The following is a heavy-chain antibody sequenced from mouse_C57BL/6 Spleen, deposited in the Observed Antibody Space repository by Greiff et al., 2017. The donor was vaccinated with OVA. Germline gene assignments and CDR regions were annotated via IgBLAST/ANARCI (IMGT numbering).Heavy chain of an antibody. Sequence: QVQLKQPGAELVKPGASVKLSCKASGYTFTSYWMHWVKQRPGQGLEWIGMIHPNSGSTNYNEKFKSKATLTVDKSSSTAYMQLSSLTSEDSAVYYCASPITTVVAGYYFDYWGQGTTLTVSS. CDR3: ASPITTVVAGYYFDY. CDR1: GYTFTSYW. CDR2: IHPNSGST. J-gene: IGHJ2*01. D-gene: IGHD1-1*01. V-gene: IGHV1-64*01.